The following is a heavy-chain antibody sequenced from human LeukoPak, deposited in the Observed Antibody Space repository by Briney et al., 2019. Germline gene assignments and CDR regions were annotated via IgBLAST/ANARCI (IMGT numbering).Heavy chain of an antibody. Sequence: SETLSLTCTVSGGSISSSSYYWGWIRQPPGKGLEWIGSIYYSGSTYYNPSLKSRVTISVDTSKNQFSLKLSSVTAADTAVYYCAGKYSSSSGWFDPWGQGTLVTVSS. J-gene: IGHJ5*02. CDR1: GGSISSSSYY. CDR3: AGKYSSSSGWFDP. CDR2: IYYSGST. D-gene: IGHD6-6*01. V-gene: IGHV4-39*01.